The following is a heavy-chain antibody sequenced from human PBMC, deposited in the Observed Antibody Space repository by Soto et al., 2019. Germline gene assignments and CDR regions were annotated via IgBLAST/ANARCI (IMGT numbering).Heavy chain of an antibody. Sequence: VSEKVSCKASGYTLTCDGISWGRQAPGHGLEWLGWLSDSDGNTNYAQKPHDTVTMTTDTTTSAACMELRCLRSDVTAVYYCASHCGAYCGGGCYSRWFDPWGQGNRVTVSS. V-gene: IGHV1-18*01. J-gene: IGHJ5*02. CDR1: GYTLTCDG. D-gene: IGHD2-21*02. CDR3: ASHCGAYCGGGCYSRWFDP. CDR2: LSDSDGNT.